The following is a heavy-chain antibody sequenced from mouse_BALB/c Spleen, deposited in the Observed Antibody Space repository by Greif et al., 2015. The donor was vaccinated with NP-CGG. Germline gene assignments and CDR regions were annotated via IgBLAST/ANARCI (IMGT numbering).Heavy chain of an antibody. CDR1: GFNIKDTY. J-gene: IGHJ1*01. CDR2: IDPANGNT. Sequence: EVKLQESGAELVKPGASVKLSCTASGFNIKDTYMHWVKQRPEQGLEWIGRIDPANGNTKYDPKFQGKATITADTSSNTAYLQLSSLTSEDTAVYYCARGDFDYFSWWFDVWGAGTTVTVSS. V-gene: IGHV14-3*02. CDR3: ARGDFDYFSWWFDV. D-gene: IGHD1-1*01.